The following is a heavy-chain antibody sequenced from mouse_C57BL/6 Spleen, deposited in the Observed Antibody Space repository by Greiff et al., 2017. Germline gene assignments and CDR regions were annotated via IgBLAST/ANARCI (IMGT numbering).Heavy chain of an antibody. V-gene: IGHV1-19*01. Sequence: VQLQQSGPVLVKPGASVKMSCKASGYTFTDYYMNWVKQSHGKSLEWIGVINPYNGGTSYNQKFKDKATLSVDKSSSTAYMERNSLTSEDSAVYYWARGTTVVPSGDYWGQGTSVTVSS. CDR2: INPYNGGT. CDR1: GYTFTDYY. J-gene: IGHJ4*01. D-gene: IGHD1-1*01. CDR3: ARGTTVVPSGDY.